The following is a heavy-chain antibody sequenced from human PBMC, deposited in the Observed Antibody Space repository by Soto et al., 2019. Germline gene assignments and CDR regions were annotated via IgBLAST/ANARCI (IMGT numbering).Heavy chain of an antibody. CDR2: ISNSGST. CDR3: ATESGSTYGYFDH. D-gene: IGHD5-18*01. J-gene: IGHJ4*02. V-gene: IGHV4-30-4*01. Sequence: SATLSLTCTVSGGSVTSDEDYWTWIRQSPGKGLEWIGYISNSGSTGYNPSLKTRLSMSVDRSKNQFTLRLTSVTAADTAVYFCATESGSTYGYFDHWGQGTQVTV. CDR1: GGSVTSDEDY.